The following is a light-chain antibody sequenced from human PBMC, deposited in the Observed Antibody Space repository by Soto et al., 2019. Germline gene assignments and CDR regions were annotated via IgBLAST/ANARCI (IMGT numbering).Light chain of an antibody. Sequence: DIQMTQSLSSLSASVGDTVTINCRASQSISNSLSWYQQKPGKAPKFLIYVASTLQRGVPSRFSGSGSGTDFTLTISSLQPEDVATYYWQQTFSPPYTFGQGTKLEI. V-gene: IGKV1-39*01. CDR1: QSISNS. J-gene: IGKJ2*01. CDR2: VAS. CDR3: QQTFSPPYT.